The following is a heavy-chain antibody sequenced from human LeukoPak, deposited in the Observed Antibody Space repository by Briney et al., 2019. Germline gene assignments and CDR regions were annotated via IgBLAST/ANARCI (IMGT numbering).Heavy chain of an antibody. CDR3: ARAGWYYYDSSGYYFDY. Sequence: GGSLRLSCAASGFTFSSYGMHWVRQAPGKGLVWVSRINSDGSSTSYADSVKGRFTISRDNAKNTLYLQMNSLRAEDTAVYYCARAGWYYYDSSGYYFDYWGQGTLVTVSS. CDR2: INSDGSST. D-gene: IGHD3-22*01. J-gene: IGHJ4*02. V-gene: IGHV3-74*01. CDR1: GFTFSSYG.